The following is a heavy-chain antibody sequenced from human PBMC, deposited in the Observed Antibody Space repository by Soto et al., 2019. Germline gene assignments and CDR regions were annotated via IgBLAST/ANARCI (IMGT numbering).Heavy chain of an antibody. CDR1: GYSFTSYW. J-gene: IGHJ6*02. CDR3: AGFLDSPFYGMDV. D-gene: IGHD2-2*03. CDR2: IYPGDSDT. Sequence: GESLKLSCKGSGYSFTSYWIGWVRQMPGKGLEWMGIIYPGDSDTTYSPPFQGKGTISADKSISTAYLQWRSLKAADTAMYYCAGFLDSPFYGMDVWGQGTTVTVSS. V-gene: IGHV5-51*01.